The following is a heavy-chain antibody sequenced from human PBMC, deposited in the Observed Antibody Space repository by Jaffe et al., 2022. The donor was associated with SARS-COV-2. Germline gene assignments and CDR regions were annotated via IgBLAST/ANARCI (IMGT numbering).Heavy chain of an antibody. D-gene: IGHD3-10*01. V-gene: IGHV1-18*01. CDR3: ARDALWDGEVYQYYYGMDV. CDR2: INTYNGNT. Sequence: QVQLVQSGAEVKKPGASVKVSCKASGYTFTSFGVSWVRQAPGQGLEWMGWINTYNGNTNYAQKFQVRVTMTTDTSTSTAYMDLRSLRSDDSAVYYCARDALWDGEVYQYYYGMDVWGQGTTVTVSS. J-gene: IGHJ6*02. CDR1: GYTFTSFG.